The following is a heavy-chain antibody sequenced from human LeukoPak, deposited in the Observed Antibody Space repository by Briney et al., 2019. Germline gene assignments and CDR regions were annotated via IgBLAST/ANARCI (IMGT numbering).Heavy chain of an antibody. CDR2: TNPSGDT. V-gene: IGHV4-34*01. CDR3: ARVNPTLTMAWGNAFDI. J-gene: IGHJ3*02. CDR1: GVSFNFYS. Sequence: PSETLSLTCAVSGVSFNFYSWTCIRQSPGKGLEWIGETNPSGDTNYSPSLKSRASISVDTSKNQFSLNVRSVTVADTAVYFCARVNPTLTMAWGNAFDICGRGTMVTVSS. D-gene: IGHD3-10*01.